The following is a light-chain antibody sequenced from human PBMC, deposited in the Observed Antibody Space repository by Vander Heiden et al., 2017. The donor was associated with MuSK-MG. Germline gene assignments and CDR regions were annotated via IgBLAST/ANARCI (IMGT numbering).Light chain of an antibody. CDR3: QQADSFPMYT. V-gene: IGKV1-12*01. Sequence: DIQMTQSPSSVSASVGDRVTITCRASQTFNNWLAWYQQIPGKAPKHLIYDASTLQSGVPSRFSGSGSGTNFTLTISSLQPEDFATYFCQQADSFPMYTFGQGTKLEIK. CDR2: DAS. J-gene: IGKJ2*01. CDR1: QTFNNW.